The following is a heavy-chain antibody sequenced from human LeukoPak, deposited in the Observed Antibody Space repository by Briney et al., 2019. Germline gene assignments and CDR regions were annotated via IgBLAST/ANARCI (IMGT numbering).Heavy chain of an antibody. Sequence: SHTLSLTRTVSGDSISSGNYYWTWIRQPAGKGLEWIGRFWPGGGPSYKPSLKSRLTISIDTSKNQFSLTLSSVTAADTAVYYCARGRDSRGYQFKAFDYWGQGTLVAVSS. D-gene: IGHD3-22*01. CDR3: ARGRDSRGYQFKAFDY. CDR1: GDSISSGNYY. CDR2: FWPGGGP. J-gene: IGHJ4*02. V-gene: IGHV4-61*02.